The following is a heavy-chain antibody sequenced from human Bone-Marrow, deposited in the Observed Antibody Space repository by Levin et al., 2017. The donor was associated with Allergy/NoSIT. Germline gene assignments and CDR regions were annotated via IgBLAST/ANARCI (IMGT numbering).Heavy chain of an antibody. CDR2: IGTAGDT. D-gene: IGHD3-10*01. Sequence: GGSLRLSCAASGFTFSSYDMHWVRQATGKGLEWVSAIGTAGDTYYPGSVKGRFTISRENAKNSLYLQMNSLRAGDTAVYYCARFGYYYYGMDVWGQGTTVTVSS. CDR1: GFTFSSYD. CDR3: ARFGYYYYGMDV. J-gene: IGHJ6*02. V-gene: IGHV3-13*01.